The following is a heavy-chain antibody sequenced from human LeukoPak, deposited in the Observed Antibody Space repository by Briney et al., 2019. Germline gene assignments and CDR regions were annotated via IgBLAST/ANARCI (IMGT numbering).Heavy chain of an antibody. CDR1: GFNFNIYH. Sequence: GGSLRLSCVASGFNFNIYHMTWVRQAPGEGPEWVSIITFSADTTYYADSVKGRFTISRDNSKNTLYLQMNSLRAEDTAVYYCAKKSQSRGRGAFDIWGQGTMVTVSS. J-gene: IGHJ3*02. CDR2: ITFSADTT. CDR3: AKKSQSRGRGAFDI. D-gene: IGHD3-10*01. V-gene: IGHV3-23*01.